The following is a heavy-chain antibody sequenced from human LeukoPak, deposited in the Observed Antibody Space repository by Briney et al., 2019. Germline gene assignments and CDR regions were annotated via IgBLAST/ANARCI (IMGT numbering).Heavy chain of an antibody. J-gene: IGHJ4*02. CDR2: ISCRDGST. V-gene: IGHV3-23*01. D-gene: IGHD5-18*01. Sequence: GGSLRLSCSPSVFPLSIYAIMWLRQSPGKAGECVSYISCRDGSTYYADYVKGRFTISRDNSKNTLYLQMNSLRAEDAAVYYCAKAGVRVQLWSSFGYWGQGTMVTASS. CDR1: VFPLSIYA. CDR3: AKAGVRVQLWSSFGY.